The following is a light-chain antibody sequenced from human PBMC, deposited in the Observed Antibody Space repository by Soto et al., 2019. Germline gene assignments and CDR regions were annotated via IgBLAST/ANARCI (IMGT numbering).Light chain of an antibody. Sequence: ETVLIQSPGTLSLSPGERATLSCRASQSIRSNYLAWYRQTPGQAPRLLIYGASNRATGIPDRFSGSGSGTDFTLIISRLEPEDFALYYCQQYDSSPWTFGQGTKVEIK. CDR2: GAS. V-gene: IGKV3-20*01. J-gene: IGKJ1*01. CDR1: QSIRSNY. CDR3: QQYDSSPWT.